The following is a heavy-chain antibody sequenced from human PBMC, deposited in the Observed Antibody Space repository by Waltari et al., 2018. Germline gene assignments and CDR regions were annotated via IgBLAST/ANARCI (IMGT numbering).Heavy chain of an antibody. V-gene: IGHV1-46*01. J-gene: IGHJ6*02. Sequence: QVQLVQSGAEVKKPGASVKVSCKASGYTFTSYYMHWVRQAPAQGLGWMGIMNLRGSSTSEEQKFQDSITMTRDTSTSTVYMELSSLRSEDTAVYYCARDRWELPYYYYYYGMDVWGQGTTVTVSS. CDR3: ARDRWELPYYYYYYGMDV. CDR2: MNLRGSST. D-gene: IGHD1-26*01. CDR1: GYTFTSYY.